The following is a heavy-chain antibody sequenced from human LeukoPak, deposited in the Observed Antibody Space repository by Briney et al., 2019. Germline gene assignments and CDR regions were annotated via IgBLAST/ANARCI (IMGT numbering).Heavy chain of an antibody. J-gene: IGHJ4*02. CDR3: ARVGSTNYYDSSGYSDFDY. CDR1: GGSINSGDYY. Sequence: SETLSLTCTVSGGSINSGDYYWVWIRQPPGKGLEWIGSIYHSGSTYYNPSLKSRVTISVDTSKNQFSLKLSSVTAADTAVYYCARVGSTNYYDSSGYSDFDYWGQGTLVTVSS. CDR2: IYHSGST. V-gene: IGHV4-39*07. D-gene: IGHD3-22*01.